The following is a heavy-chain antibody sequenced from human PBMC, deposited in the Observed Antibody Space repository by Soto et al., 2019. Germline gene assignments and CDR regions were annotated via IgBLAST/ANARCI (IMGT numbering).Heavy chain of an antibody. CDR1: GYMFVTYG. Sequence: GASVKVSCKASGYMFVTYGINWVRQAPGQGLEWMGWISAYNGNTKYAQNLQGRVTMTTDASTSTAYMEMRSLRSDDTAGYYCARDLDGSGSYYTDYWGPGTLVTVSS. V-gene: IGHV1-18*01. CDR3: ARDLDGSGSYYTDY. J-gene: IGHJ4*02. CDR2: ISAYNGNT. D-gene: IGHD3-10*01.